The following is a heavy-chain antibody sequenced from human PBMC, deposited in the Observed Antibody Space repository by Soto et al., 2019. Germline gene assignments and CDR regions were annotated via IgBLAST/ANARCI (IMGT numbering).Heavy chain of an antibody. D-gene: IGHD3-3*01. CDR1: GFTFSSFG. Sequence: GGSLRLSCAASGFTFSSFGMHWVRQAPGKGLEWVSLIWYDGSKKSYGDPVKGRFTISRDNSRNTVYLQMNSLRADDTAVYYCARDASYYSLWSGYYPSRNGMDVWGQGTTVTVSS. CDR3: ARDASYYSLWSGYYPSRNGMDV. V-gene: IGHV3-33*01. J-gene: IGHJ6*02. CDR2: IWYDGSKK.